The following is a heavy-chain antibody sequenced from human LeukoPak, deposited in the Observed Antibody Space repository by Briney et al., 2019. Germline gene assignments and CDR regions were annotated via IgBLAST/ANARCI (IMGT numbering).Heavy chain of an antibody. CDR1: GGSISRYY. V-gene: IGHV4-59*01. J-gene: IGHJ5*02. CDR3: MRAHGIAARYNWFDP. Sequence: PSETLSLTCTISGGSISRYYWTWIRQPPGKGLDWIGYIYYSGSTKYNPSLKSRVTISLDTSKNQFSLKLSSVTAADTAVYYCMRAHGIAARYNWFDPWGQGTLVTVSS. D-gene: IGHD6-6*01. CDR2: IYYSGST.